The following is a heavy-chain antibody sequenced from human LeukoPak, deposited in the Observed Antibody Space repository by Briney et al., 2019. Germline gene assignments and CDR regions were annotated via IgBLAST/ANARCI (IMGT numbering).Heavy chain of an antibody. Sequence: SETLSLTCTVSGGSISSSSYYWGWIRQPPGKGLEWIGSIYYSGSTYYNPSLKSRVTISVDTSKNQFSLKLSSVTAADTAVYFCARDRGYCSGGSCYEGTFDYWGQGTLVTVSS. V-gene: IGHV4-39*07. CDR1: GGSISSSSYY. CDR2: IYYSGST. CDR3: ARDRGYCSGGSCYEGTFDY. D-gene: IGHD2-15*01. J-gene: IGHJ4*02.